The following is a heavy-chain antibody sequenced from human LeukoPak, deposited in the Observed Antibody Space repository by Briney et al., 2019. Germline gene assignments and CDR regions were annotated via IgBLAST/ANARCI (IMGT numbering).Heavy chain of an antibody. CDR3: ARRNWNVGGGFDV. Sequence: GGSLRLSCAASGFTFSSYGMSWVRQAPGKGLEWVSAISGSGGSTYYADSVKGRFTISRDNSKNTLFLQLNSLRAEDTAVYYCARRNWNVGGGFDVWGQGTTVTVSS. CDR1: GFTFSSYG. CDR2: ISGSGGST. J-gene: IGHJ6*02. D-gene: IGHD1-1*01. V-gene: IGHV3-23*01.